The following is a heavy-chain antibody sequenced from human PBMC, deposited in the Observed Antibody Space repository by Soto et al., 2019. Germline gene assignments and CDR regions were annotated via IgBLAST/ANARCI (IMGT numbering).Heavy chain of an antibody. CDR1: GGTFSSYA. Sequence: SVKVSCKTSGGTFSSYAISWVRQAPGQGLEWMGGIIPIFGTANYAQKFQGRVTITADESTSTDYMELSSLRSEDTAGFFCARDWVDSSGYYSLFDYWGQGTLVTVSS. J-gene: IGHJ4*02. D-gene: IGHD3-22*01. V-gene: IGHV1-69*13. CDR2: IIPIFGTA. CDR3: ARDWVDSSGYYSLFDY.